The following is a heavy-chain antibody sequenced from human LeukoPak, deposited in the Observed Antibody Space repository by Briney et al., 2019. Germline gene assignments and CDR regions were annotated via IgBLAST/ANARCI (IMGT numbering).Heavy chain of an antibody. D-gene: IGHD2-15*01. V-gene: IGHV4-4*02. J-gene: IGHJ4*02. Sequence: PSGTLSLTCAASGGSISSSNWWSWVRQPPGKGLVWIGEIYHSGSTNYNPSLKSRVTISVDKSKNQFSLKLSSVTAADTAVYYCASLAATTPYYFDYWGQGTLVTVSS. CDR3: ASLAATTPYYFDY. CDR1: GGSISSSNW. CDR2: IYHSGST.